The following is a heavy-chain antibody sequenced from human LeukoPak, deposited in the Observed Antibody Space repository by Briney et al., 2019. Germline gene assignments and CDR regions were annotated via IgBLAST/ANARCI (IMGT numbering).Heavy chain of an antibody. CDR2: TWYDGSNK. J-gene: IGHJ4*02. CDR3: ARDISGYYGSGSYYLDGIDY. CDR1: GFTFSSYG. D-gene: IGHD3-10*01. Sequence: PTGRSLRLSCAASGFTFSSYGMHWVRQAPGKGLEWVAVTWYDGSNKYYADSVKGRFTISRDNSKNTLYLQMNSLRAEDTAVYYCARDISGYYGSGSYYLDGIDYWGQGTLVTVSS. V-gene: IGHV3-33*01.